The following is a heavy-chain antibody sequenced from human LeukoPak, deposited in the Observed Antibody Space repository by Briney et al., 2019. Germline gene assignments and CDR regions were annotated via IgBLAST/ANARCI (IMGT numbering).Heavy chain of an antibody. D-gene: IGHD5-24*01. CDR2: IYTGGRT. CDR1: ELTVSRNY. V-gene: IGHV3-53*01. J-gene: IGHJ5*02. Sequence: GGSLRLSCTDSELTVSRNYMAWVRQAPGKGLXXVSVIYTGGRTFYADSVRGRLTISRDISKNTVSLQMNSLKAEDTAVYFCARVEMATSSLDLWGQGTLVIVSS. CDR3: ARVEMATSSLDL.